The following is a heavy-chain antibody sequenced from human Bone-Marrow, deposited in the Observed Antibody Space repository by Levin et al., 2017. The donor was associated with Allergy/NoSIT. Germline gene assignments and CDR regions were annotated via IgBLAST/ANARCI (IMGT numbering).Heavy chain of an antibody. CDR3: AREGGYSSSLAYFNY. Sequence: QSGGSLRLSCTASGFTFSSYAMHWVRQAPGKGLEWVAVISYDGSIKYYADSVKGRFTISRDNSKNTLYLQMNSLRAEDTAVYYCAREGGYSSSLAYFNYWGQGTLVTVSS. CDR1: GFTFSSYA. CDR2: ISYDGSIK. V-gene: IGHV3-30-3*01. J-gene: IGHJ4*02. D-gene: IGHD6-13*01.